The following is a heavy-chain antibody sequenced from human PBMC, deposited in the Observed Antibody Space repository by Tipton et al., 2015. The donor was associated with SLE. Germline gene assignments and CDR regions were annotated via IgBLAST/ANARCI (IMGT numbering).Heavy chain of an antibody. V-gene: IGHV3-30*04. D-gene: IGHD3-10*01. Sequence: SLRLSCAASGFTFSSYAMHWVRQAPGKGLEWVAVISYDGSNKYYADSVKGRFTISRDNSKNTLYLQMNSLTSADTAVYYCAREPRYRGSYYSFDFWGQGTLVTVSS. CDR1: GFTFSSYA. CDR2: ISYDGSNK. CDR3: AREPRYRGSYYSFDF. J-gene: IGHJ4*02.